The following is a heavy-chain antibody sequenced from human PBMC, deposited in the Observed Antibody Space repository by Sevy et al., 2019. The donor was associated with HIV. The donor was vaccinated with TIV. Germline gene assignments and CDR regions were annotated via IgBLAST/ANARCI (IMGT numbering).Heavy chain of an antibody. Sequence: GGSLRLSCAASGFTFSNAWMSWVRQAPGKGLEWVGRIRSMADGGTADYAAPLKDSFTIARDDSKNTLYLQINSLETEDTGVYYCTTGGTAEAFDVWGRGTMVTVSS. V-gene: IGHV3-15*01. D-gene: IGHD5-18*01. CDR1: GFTFSNAW. J-gene: IGHJ3*01. CDR3: TTGGTAEAFDV. CDR2: IRSMADGGTA.